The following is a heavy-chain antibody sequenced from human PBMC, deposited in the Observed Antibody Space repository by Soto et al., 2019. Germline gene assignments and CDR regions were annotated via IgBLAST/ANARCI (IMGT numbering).Heavy chain of an antibody. Sequence: GGSLRLSCAASGFTFSTYPMDWVRQAQGKGLEWVALISFDGNNKYYTDSVKGRFTISRDNSMNTLYLQMNSLRPGDTAVYYCARERSSGYYPHYNMDVWGQGTTVTVSS. CDR2: ISFDGNNK. CDR3: ARERSSGYYPHYNMDV. CDR1: GFTFSTYP. D-gene: IGHD3-22*01. V-gene: IGHV3-30-3*01. J-gene: IGHJ6*02.